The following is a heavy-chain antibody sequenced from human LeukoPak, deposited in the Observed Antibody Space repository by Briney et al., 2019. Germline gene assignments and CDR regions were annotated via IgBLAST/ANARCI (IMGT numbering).Heavy chain of an antibody. J-gene: IGHJ4*02. CDR2: IKQDGSEK. CDR1: GFTFGNHW. D-gene: IGHD2-15*01. CDR3: ARGGGYCSGDSCSGFDY. V-gene: IGHV3-7*01. Sequence: GGSLRLSCAASGFTFGNHWMIWDRQAPGKGLEWVANIKQDGSEKYYVDSVKGRFTISRDNAKNSLYLQMNTLRAEDTAVYYCARGGGYCSGDSCSGFDYWGQGTLVTVSS.